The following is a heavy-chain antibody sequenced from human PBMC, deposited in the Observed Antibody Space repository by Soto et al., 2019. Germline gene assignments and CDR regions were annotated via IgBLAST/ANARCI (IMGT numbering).Heavy chain of an antibody. CDR1: GGTFNSYA. V-gene: IGHV1-69*01. Sequence: QVQLVQSGAEVKKPGSSVKVSCKASGGTFNSYAISWVRQVPGQGPEWMGGIIPNFGTVNYAQKFQGRVTIIADESTSSAYMELRSLRSDDTAVYYCARDLGLYVYTGMINDYYGMDVWGHGTAVTVSS. CDR3: ARDLGLYVYTGMINDYYGMDV. J-gene: IGHJ6*02. D-gene: IGHD3-16*01. CDR2: IIPNFGTV.